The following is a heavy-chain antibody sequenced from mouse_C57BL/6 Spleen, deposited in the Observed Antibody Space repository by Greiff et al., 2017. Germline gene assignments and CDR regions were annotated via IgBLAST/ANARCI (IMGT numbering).Heavy chain of an antibody. J-gene: IGHJ1*03. D-gene: IGHD4-1*01. CDR2: INYDGSST. Sequence: EVKLVESEGGLVQPGSSMKLSCTASGFTFSDYYMAWVRQVQEKGLEWVANINYDGSSTYYLDSLKSRFIISSDNAKNILYLQMSSLKSEDTATYYCARDRAGAWYFDVWGTETTVTVSS. CDR3: ARDRAGAWYFDV. V-gene: IGHV5-16*01. CDR1: GFTFSDYY.